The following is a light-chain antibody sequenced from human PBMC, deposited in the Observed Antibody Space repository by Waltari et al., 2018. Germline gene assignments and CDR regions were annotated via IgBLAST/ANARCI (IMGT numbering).Light chain of an antibody. CDR3: ATWDDSLRMV. J-gene: IGLJ3*02. CDR1: SSNIGNNY. Sequence: QSVLSQPPSASGTPGQRATISCSGSSSNIGNNYVYWHQKLPGTAPKLLIYSNNRRPSGVPDLFSGSKSGTSASLAINGLRSEDEADYYCATWDDSLRMVFGGGTELTVL. CDR2: SNN. V-gene: IGLV1-47*01.